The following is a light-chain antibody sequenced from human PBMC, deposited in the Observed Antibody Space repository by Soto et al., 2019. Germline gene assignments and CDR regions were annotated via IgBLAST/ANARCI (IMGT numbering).Light chain of an antibody. CDR2: EVS. J-gene: IGLJ2*01. CDR3: GSDGGSRV. V-gene: IGLV2-8*01. Sequence: QSALTQPPSASGSPGQSVAISCTGTSSDVGGNKYVSWYQQHPGKAPKLLIYEVSKRASGVPDRFSGSKSGNTASLTVSGLQAEDEADYYCGSDGGSRVFGGGTKVTVL. CDR1: SSDVGGNKY.